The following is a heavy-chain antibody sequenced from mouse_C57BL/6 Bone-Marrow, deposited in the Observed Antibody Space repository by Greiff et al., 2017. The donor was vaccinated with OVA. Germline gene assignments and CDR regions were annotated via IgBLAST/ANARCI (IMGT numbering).Heavy chain of an antibody. Sequence: EVQVVESGTVLARPGASVKMSCKTSGYTFTSYWMHWVKQRPGQGLEWIGAIYPGNSDTSYNQKFKGKAKLTAVTYASTASMELSSLTNEDSAVDYCTRTGDYFAWFAYWGQGTLVTVSA. D-gene: IGHD1-1*01. CDR3: TRTGDYFAWFAY. J-gene: IGHJ3*01. CDR1: GYTFTSYW. V-gene: IGHV1-5*01. CDR2: IYPGNSDT.